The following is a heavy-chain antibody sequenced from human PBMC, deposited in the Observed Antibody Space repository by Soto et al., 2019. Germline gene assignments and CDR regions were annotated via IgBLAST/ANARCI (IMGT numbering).Heavy chain of an antibody. CDR3: ASAGGGPSNYYYYMKV. D-gene: IGHD3-10*01. J-gene: IGHJ6*03. CDR2: IIPILGIA. Sequence: QVRLVQSGAEVKKPGSSVKVSCKASGGTFSSYTISWVRQAPGQGLEWMGRIIPILGIANYEQKFQGRVTITADKSTSTAYMELSSLRSEDTAVYYCASAGGGPSNYYYYMKVWGKGTTVTVSS. CDR1: GGTFSSYT. V-gene: IGHV1-69*02.